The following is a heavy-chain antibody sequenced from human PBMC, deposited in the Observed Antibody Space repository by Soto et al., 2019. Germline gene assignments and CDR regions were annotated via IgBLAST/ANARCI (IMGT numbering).Heavy chain of an antibody. CDR1: GFTFSTYA. V-gene: IGHV3-23*01. Sequence: GGSLRLSCAGSGFTFSTYAMSWVRQAPGKGLEWVSTISGSGSKSYYADSVKGRFTISRDNSKNTLYLQMNSLRAEDTAVYFCAKEMEDSSAPWYYYVLYVWGRGTTVTGS. CDR3: AKEMEDSSAPWYYYVLYV. D-gene: IGHD3-22*01. J-gene: IGHJ6*02. CDR2: ISGSGSKS.